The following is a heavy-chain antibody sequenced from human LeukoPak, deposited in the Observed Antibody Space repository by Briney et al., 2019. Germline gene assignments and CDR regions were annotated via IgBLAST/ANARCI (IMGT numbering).Heavy chain of an antibody. CDR3: ARASGSYWWFDS. CDR2: MNPNSGDT. D-gene: IGHD1-26*01. CDR1: GYTFTSYD. V-gene: IGHV1-8*02. J-gene: IGHJ5*01. Sequence: AASVKVSCKASGYTFTSYDINWVRQVTGQGLEWMGWMNPNSGDTGYAQKFQGRVNMTRNTSISTAYMELSRLRSDDTAVYYCARASGSYWWFDSWGQGTLVTVSS.